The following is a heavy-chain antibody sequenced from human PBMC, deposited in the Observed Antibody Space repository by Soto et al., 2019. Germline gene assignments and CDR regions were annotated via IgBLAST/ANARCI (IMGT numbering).Heavy chain of an antibody. CDR3: ARDRSRTYSDGFDY. V-gene: IGHV4-59*01. D-gene: IGHD5-18*01. CDR2: MYYSGSN. Sequence: QVQLQESGPGLVKPSETLSLTCTVSGGSINSYYWSWIRQPPGKGLEWIGYMYYSGSNNYNPSLKSRVTISVDTSKNQFSLKLTAVTAADTAVYYGARDRSRTYSDGFDYWGQGTLVTVSS. CDR1: GGSINSYY. J-gene: IGHJ4*02.